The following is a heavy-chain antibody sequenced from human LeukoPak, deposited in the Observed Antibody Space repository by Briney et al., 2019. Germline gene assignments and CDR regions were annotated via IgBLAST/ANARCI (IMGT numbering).Heavy chain of an antibody. J-gene: IGHJ4*02. CDR2: INPSGGST. Sequence: ASVKVSCKASGYTFTSYYMHWVRQAPGQGLERMGIINPSGGSTSYAQKFQGRVTMTRDTSTSTVYMELSSLRSEDTAVYYCARALSTVPSGGPFDYWGQGTLVTVSS. CDR3: ARALSTVPSGGPFDY. CDR1: GYTFTSYY. V-gene: IGHV1-46*01. D-gene: IGHD4-17*01.